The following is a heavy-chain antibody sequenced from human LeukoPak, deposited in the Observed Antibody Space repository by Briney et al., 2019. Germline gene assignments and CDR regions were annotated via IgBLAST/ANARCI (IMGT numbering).Heavy chain of an antibody. J-gene: IGHJ4*02. V-gene: IGHV3-30*04. CDR2: ISYNGRNQ. D-gene: IGHD3-16*02. Sequence: GGSLRLSCAASGFTFSSYAMHWVRQAPGKGLEWVAVISYNGRNQNYADSVQGRFTISRDNSKNTLYLQMNSLRAEDTAVYYCARGEDYDYVWGSYPTIDYWGQGTLVTVSS. CDR1: GFTFSSYA. CDR3: ARGEDYDYVWGSYPTIDY.